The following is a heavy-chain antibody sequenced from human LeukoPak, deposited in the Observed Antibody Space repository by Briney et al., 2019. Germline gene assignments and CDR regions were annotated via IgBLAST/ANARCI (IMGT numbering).Heavy chain of an antibody. CDR1: GFTFDDYA. CDR3: AKDYSYGSGTSDAFDI. CDR2: ISWNGGSI. J-gene: IGHJ3*02. Sequence: GGSLRLSCAASGFTFDDYAMHWVRQAPGKGLEWVSGISWNGGSIGYADSVKGRFTISRDNAKNSLYLQMNSLRAEDTALYYCAKDYSYGSGTSDAFDIWGQGTMVTVSS. D-gene: IGHD3-10*01. V-gene: IGHV3-9*01.